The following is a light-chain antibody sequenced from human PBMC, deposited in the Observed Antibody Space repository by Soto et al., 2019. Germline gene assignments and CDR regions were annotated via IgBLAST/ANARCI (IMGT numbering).Light chain of an antibody. CDR2: DAS. CDR1: QNVYNN. J-gene: IGKJ4*01. CDR3: QQCRNWPLT. Sequence: EIVMTQSPATLSVSPGEGATLSCKASQNVYNNLAWYQQRPGQPPRLLIYDASTRATGISARFSGSGYGTEFTLTISSLQSEDFAVYFCQQCRNWPLTFGGGNRWIS. V-gene: IGKV3-15*01.